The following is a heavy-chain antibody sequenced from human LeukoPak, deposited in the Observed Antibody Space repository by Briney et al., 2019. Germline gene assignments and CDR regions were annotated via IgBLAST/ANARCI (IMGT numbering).Heavy chain of an antibody. Sequence: GGSLRLSCAASGFTFSSYAMSWVRQAPGEGLEWVSAISGSGGSTYYADSVKGRFTISRDNSKNTLYLQMNSLRAEDTAVYYCAKDSRAGYPLNWFDPWDQGTLVTVSS. V-gene: IGHV3-23*01. J-gene: IGHJ5*02. D-gene: IGHD3-9*01. CDR1: GFTFSSYA. CDR2: ISGSGGST. CDR3: AKDSRAGYPLNWFDP.